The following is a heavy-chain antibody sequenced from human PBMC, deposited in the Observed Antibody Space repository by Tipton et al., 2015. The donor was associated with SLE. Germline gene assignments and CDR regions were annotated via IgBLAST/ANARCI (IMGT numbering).Heavy chain of an antibody. CDR3: ANQPAAGTWAAHFDY. CDR1: GFTFSDYY. Sequence: SLRLSCAASGFTFSDYYMSWIRQAPGKGLEWVSYISSSSSYTNYADSVKGRFTISRDNAKNSLYLQMNSLRAEDTAVYYCANQPAAGTWAAHFDYRGQGTLVTVSS. D-gene: IGHD6-13*01. V-gene: IGHV3-11*03. J-gene: IGHJ4*02. CDR2: ISSSSSYT.